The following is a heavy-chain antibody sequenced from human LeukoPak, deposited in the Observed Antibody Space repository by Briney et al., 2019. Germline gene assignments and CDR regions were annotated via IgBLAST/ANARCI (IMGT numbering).Heavy chain of an antibody. CDR3: ARALTYYGSGGYVVDP. J-gene: IGHJ5*02. CDR1: GFTFSSYS. CDR2: IISSRSTI. Sequence: PGGALRLSCAASGFTFSSYSINWVRQAPGKGLGWVSYIISSRSTIYYADSVKGRFTISRDNAKNSLYLQMNSLRAEATAVYYCARALTYYGSGGYVVDPWGQGTLVTVSS. V-gene: IGHV3-48*01. D-gene: IGHD3-10*01.